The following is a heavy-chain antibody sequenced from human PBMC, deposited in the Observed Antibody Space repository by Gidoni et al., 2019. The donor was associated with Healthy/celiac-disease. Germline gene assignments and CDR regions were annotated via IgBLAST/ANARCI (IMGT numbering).Heavy chain of an antibody. J-gene: IGHJ6*02. D-gene: IGHD2-15*01. Sequence: QVQLVQSGAEVKKPGSSVKVSCKASAGTFSSYTISWVRQAPGQGLEWMGRIIPILGIANYAQKFQGRVTITADKSTSTAYMELSSLRSEDTAVYYCARRCSGGSCYSLYYYGMDVWGQGTTVTVSS. CDR2: IIPILGIA. CDR1: AGTFSSYT. V-gene: IGHV1-69*02. CDR3: ARRCSGGSCYSLYYYGMDV.